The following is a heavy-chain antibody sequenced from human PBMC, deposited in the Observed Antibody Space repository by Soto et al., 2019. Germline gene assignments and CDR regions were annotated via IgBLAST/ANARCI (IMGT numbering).Heavy chain of an antibody. Sequence: SEALSLTCTVSGGSIISYYWSWILQPPWKGLEWIGYIYYSGSTNYNPSLKSRVTISVDTSKNQFSLKLSSVTAADTAVYYCARDAGSGCYTVYNWFDPWGQGTLVTVSS. D-gene: IGHD3-10*01. J-gene: IGHJ5*02. CDR2: IYYSGST. CDR1: GGSIISYY. CDR3: ARDAGSGCYTVYNWFDP. V-gene: IGHV4-59*01.